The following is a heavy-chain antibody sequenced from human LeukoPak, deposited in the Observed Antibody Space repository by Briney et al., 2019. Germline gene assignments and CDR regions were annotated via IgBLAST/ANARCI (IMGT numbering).Heavy chain of an antibody. Sequence: PGGSLRLSCAASGFTFSNAWMNWVRQAPGKGLEWVSYISSSSSTIYYADSVKGRFTISRDNAKNSLYLQMNSLRDEDTAVYYCARSYGGYTDSWGQGTLVTVSS. D-gene: IGHD5-12*01. V-gene: IGHV3-48*02. CDR3: ARSYGGYTDS. J-gene: IGHJ4*02. CDR2: ISSSSSTI. CDR1: GFTFSNAW.